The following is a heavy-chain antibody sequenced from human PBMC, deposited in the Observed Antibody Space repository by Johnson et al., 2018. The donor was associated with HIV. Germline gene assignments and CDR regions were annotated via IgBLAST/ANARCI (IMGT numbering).Heavy chain of an antibody. CDR3: ARERNYGTHAAFDI. Sequence: QMLLVESGGGLVKPGGSLRLSCAASGFTFSDYYMSWIRQAPGKGLEWVSYISSSGSTIYYADSVKGRFTISRDNAKNSLYLQMNSLIAEDTAVYYCARERNYGTHAAFDIWGQGTMVTVSS. J-gene: IGHJ3*02. D-gene: IGHD1-7*01. CDR2: ISSSGSTI. V-gene: IGHV3-11*04. CDR1: GFTFSDYY.